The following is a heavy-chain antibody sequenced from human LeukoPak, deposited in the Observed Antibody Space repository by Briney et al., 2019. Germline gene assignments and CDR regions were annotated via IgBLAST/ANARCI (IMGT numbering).Heavy chain of an antibody. J-gene: IGHJ4*02. CDR3: AKVGIYDFWSGYYAEGY. CDR1: GFTFSSYA. CDR2: ISGSGGST. V-gene: IGHV3-23*01. D-gene: IGHD3-3*01. Sequence: GGSPRLSCAASGFTFSSYAMSWVRQAPGKGLEWVSAISGSGGSTYYADSVKGRFTISRDNSKNTLYLQMNSLRAEDTAVYYCAKVGIYDFWSGYYAEGYWGQGTLVTVSS.